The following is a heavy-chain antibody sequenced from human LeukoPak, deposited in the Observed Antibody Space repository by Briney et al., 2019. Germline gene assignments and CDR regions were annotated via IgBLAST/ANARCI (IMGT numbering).Heavy chain of an antibody. D-gene: IGHD3-10*02. Sequence: GGSLRLSCAASGFTFSSYSMNWVRQAPGKGLEWVSSISSSSSYIYYADSVKGRFTISRDNAKNSLYLQMNSLRAEDTAVYYCARLITKGGVRGDAMGYWGQGTLVTVSS. J-gene: IGHJ4*02. V-gene: IGHV3-21*01. CDR1: GFTFSSYS. CDR3: ARLITKGGVRGDAMGY. CDR2: ISSSSSYI.